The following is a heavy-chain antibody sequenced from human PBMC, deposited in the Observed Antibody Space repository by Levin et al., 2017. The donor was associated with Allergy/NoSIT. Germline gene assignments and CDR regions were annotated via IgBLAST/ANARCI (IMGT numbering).Heavy chain of an antibody. CDR3: ARQIAIASFDY. Sequence: GESLKISCAASGFTFSSYAMHWVRQAPGKGLEWVAVISYDGSNKYYADSVKGRFTISRDNSKNTLYLQMNSLRAEDTAVYYCARQIAIASFDYWGQGTLVTVSS. CDR1: GFTFSSYA. CDR2: ISYDGSNK. V-gene: IGHV3-30-3*01. D-gene: IGHD6-13*01. J-gene: IGHJ4*02.